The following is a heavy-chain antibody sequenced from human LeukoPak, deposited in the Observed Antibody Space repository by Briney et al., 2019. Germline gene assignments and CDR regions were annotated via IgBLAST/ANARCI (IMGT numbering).Heavy chain of an antibody. CDR2: ISSSGSTI. V-gene: IGHV3-48*04. CDR3: ARGGYYSSFDP. J-gene: IGHJ5*02. Sequence: GGSLRLSCAASGFTFSSYWMSWVRQAPGKGLEWVSYISSSGSTIYYADSVKGRFTISRDNAKNSLYLQMNSLRAEDTAVYYCARGGYYSSFDPWGQGTLVTVSS. D-gene: IGHD6-19*01. CDR1: GFTFSSYW.